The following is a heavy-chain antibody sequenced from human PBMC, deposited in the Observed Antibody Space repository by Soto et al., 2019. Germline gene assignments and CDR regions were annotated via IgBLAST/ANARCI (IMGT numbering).Heavy chain of an antibody. Sequence: QVQLQQWGAGLLKPSETLSLTCAVYGGSFSGYFWTWIRQPPGKGLEWIGQINHSGGTNYNPSLKSRVSISIDRSKNQFSLNLNSVSAADTAVYYCARRLVNRPVDPWGQGTLVTVSS. D-gene: IGHD2-15*01. CDR2: INHSGGT. J-gene: IGHJ5*02. V-gene: IGHV4-34*01. CDR1: GGSFSGYF. CDR3: ARRLVNRPVDP.